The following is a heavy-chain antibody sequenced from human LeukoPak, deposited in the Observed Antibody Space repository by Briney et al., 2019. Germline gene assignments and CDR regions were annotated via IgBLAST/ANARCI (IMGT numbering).Heavy chain of an antibody. CDR1: GYTFTCYY. D-gene: IGHD6-13*01. Sequence: ASVKVSCKASGYTFTCYYMHWVRQAPGQGLEWMGWINPNSGGTNYAQKFQGRVSMTRDASISTAYMELSRLRSDDTAVYYCARGEEGIVALDYWGQGTLVTVSS. CDR3: ARGEEGIVALDY. V-gene: IGHV1-2*02. CDR2: INPNSGGT. J-gene: IGHJ4*02.